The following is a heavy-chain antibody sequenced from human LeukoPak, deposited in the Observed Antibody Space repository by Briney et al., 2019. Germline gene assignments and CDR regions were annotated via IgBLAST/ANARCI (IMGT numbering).Heavy chain of an antibody. J-gene: IGHJ4*02. D-gene: IGHD1-26*01. CDR2: ISSSSSYI. CDR1: GFTFSSYS. CDR3: AKADYSGSYYSPITDY. V-gene: IGHV3-21*01. Sequence: GGSLRLSCAASGFTFSSYSMNWVRQAPGKGLEWVSSISSSSSYIYYADSVKGRFTISRDNAKNSLYLQMNSLRAEDTAVYYCAKADYSGSYYSPITDYWGQGTLVTVSS.